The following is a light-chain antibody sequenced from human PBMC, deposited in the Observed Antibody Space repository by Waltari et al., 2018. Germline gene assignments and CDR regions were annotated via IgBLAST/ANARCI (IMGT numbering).Light chain of an antibody. J-gene: IGLJ3*02. V-gene: IGLV2-14*03. CDR2: DVS. CDR3: RSYTSSSTKV. Sequence: QSALTQPASVSGSPGQSITISCTGTSSDVGGYNYVSWYQRHPGKAPKLMIDDVSNRPSGVSNRFSGSKSGNTASLTISGLQAEDGADYYCRSYTSSSTKVFGGGTKLTVL. CDR1: SSDVGGYNY.